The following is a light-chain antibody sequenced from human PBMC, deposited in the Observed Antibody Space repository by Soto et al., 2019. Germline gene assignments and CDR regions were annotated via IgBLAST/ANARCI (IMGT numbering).Light chain of an antibody. CDR1: QIISTY. Sequence: DIQMTQSPSSLYASVVNRVTITFRASQIISTYLNWYQKKPGKAPNLLIYDASRLQSGVPSRFSGSGGGTDFTLSISSVQPEDFATYFCQQSYMDPISFGQGTRLEI. CDR2: DAS. V-gene: IGKV1-39*01. J-gene: IGKJ5*01. CDR3: QQSYMDPIS.